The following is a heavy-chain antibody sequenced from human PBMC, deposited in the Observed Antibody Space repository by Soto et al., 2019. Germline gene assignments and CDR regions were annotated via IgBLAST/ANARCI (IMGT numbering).Heavy chain of an antibody. CDR1: GGSSSSSSYY. V-gene: IGHV4-39*01. CDR3: ARHFYYGDYRGY. Sequence: QLQLQESGPGLVKPSETLSLTCTVSGGSSSSSSYYWGWIRQPPGKGLEWIGSIYYSGSTYYNPSLKSRVTISVDTSKNQFSLKLSSVTAADTAVYYCARHFYYGDYRGYWGQGTLVTVSS. J-gene: IGHJ4*02. D-gene: IGHD4-17*01. CDR2: IYYSGST.